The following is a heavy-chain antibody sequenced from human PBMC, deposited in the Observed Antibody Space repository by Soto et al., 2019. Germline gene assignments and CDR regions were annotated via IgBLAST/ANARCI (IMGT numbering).Heavy chain of an antibody. CDR3: ARGSPPLEYGSGSYYID. Sequence: SETLSLTCTVSGGSISSYYWSWIRQPPGKGLEWIGYIYYSGSTNYNPSLKSRVTISVDTSKNQFSLKLSSVTAADTAVYYCARGSPPLEYGSGSYYIDWGQGTLVTVSS. V-gene: IGHV4-59*01. D-gene: IGHD3-10*01. CDR2: IYYSGST. J-gene: IGHJ4*02. CDR1: GGSISSYY.